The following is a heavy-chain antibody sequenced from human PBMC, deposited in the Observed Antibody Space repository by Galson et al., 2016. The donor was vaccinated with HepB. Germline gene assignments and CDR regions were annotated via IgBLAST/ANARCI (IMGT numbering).Heavy chain of an antibody. V-gene: IGHV1-69*13. Sequence: SVKVSCKASGGTFSTYAITWVRQAPGQGLEWMGGIIPIFGTTIYAQKFQGRVTITADESTGTAYMELSSLRSEDTAVYYCARDRGSDIDDYYYMDVWGTGTTVTVSS. J-gene: IGHJ6*03. CDR1: GGTFSTYA. D-gene: IGHD6-25*01. CDR2: IIPIFGTT. CDR3: ARDRGSDIDDYYYMDV.